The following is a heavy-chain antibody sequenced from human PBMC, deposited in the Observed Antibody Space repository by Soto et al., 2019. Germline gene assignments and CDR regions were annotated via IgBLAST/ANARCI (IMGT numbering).Heavy chain of an antibody. V-gene: IGHV1-69*12. Sequence: QVQLVQAGAEVKKPGSSVKVSCKASVGTFSSYAISWVRQAPGQGLEWMGEIIPIFGTANYAQKIQGRVTMTADESTRTAYMELSSLSSEDTAVYYSARDRCPSSGYYPNQCDPWGQGTRVTVSS. CDR1: VGTFSSYA. CDR2: IIPIFGTA. CDR3: ARDRCPSSGYYPNQCDP. D-gene: IGHD3-22*01. J-gene: IGHJ5*02.